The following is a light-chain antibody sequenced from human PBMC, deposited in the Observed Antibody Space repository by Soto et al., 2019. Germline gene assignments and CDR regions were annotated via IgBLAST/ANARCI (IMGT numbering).Light chain of an antibody. CDR3: QQYYSFPRT. J-gene: IGKJ1*01. CDR2: HAS. V-gene: IGKV1-5*01. Sequence: MTQSPATLSVSPGERATLSCRASQSVSSNLAWYQQKPGTAPKVLIYHASNLQSGVPSRFSGSGSGTEFTLTISSLQPDDFATYYCQQYYSFPRTFGQGTKVDI. CDR1: QSVSSN.